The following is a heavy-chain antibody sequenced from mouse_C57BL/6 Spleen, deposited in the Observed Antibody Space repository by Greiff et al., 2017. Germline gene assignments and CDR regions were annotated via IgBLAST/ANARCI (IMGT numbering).Heavy chain of an antibody. D-gene: IGHD2-3*01. J-gene: IGHJ2*01. V-gene: IGHV1-64*01. CDR3: AMLYDPLDY. Sequence: QVQLKQPGAELVKPGASVKLSCKASGYTFTSYWMHWVKQRPGQGLEWIGMIHPNSGSTNYNEKFKSKATLTVDKSSSTAYMQLSSLTSEDSAVYYCAMLYDPLDYWGQGTTLTVSS. CDR1: GYTFTSYW. CDR2: IHPNSGST.